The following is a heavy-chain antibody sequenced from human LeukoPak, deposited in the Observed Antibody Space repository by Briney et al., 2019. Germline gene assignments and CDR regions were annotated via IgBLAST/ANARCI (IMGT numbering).Heavy chain of an antibody. D-gene: IGHD3-3*01. CDR1: GYTFTGYY. J-gene: IGHJ3*02. CDR2: INPNSGGT. Sequence: ASVKVSCKASGYTFTGYYMHWVRLAPGHGLEWMGWINPNSGGTNYAQKFQGRVTMTRDTSISTAYMDLSRLRSDDTAVYYCARHGRFYDAFDIWGQGTMVTVSS. CDR3: ARHGRFYDAFDI. V-gene: IGHV1-2*02.